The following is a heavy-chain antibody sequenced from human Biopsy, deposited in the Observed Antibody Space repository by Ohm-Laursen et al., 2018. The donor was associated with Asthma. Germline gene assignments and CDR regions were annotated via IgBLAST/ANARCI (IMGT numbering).Heavy chain of an antibody. Sequence: SLRLSCAASGFTFSNAWMSWIRQAPGKGLEWISYINGKSNSIEYADSVKGRFTISRDNAKNSLYLQMNSLRAEDTAVYYCARDSYSSGLYDDFESRGQGTLVTVSS. CDR2: INGKSNSI. D-gene: IGHD6-19*01. CDR3: ARDSYSSGLYDDFES. J-gene: IGHJ4*02. V-gene: IGHV3-11*01. CDR1: GFTFSNAW.